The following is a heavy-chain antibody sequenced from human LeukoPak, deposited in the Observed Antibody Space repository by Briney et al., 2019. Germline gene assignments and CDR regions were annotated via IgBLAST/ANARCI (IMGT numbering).Heavy chain of an antibody. V-gene: IGHV3-23*01. J-gene: IGHJ4*02. CDR3: AKDTTHSGSYGIDY. Sequence: GGSLRLSCAASGFTFSSYAMNWVRQAPGKGLEWASAINSGGVNTYYADSVKGRFTISRDNSKNTLYLQMNSLRAEDTAVYYCAKDTTHSGSYGIDYWGQGTLVIVSS. D-gene: IGHD1-26*01. CDR1: GFTFSSYA. CDR2: INSGGVNT.